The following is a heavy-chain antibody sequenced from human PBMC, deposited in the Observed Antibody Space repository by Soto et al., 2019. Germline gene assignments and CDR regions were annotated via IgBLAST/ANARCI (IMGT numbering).Heavy chain of an antibody. V-gene: IGHV3-23*01. CDR2: ISGSGGST. Sequence: GGSLRLSCADSGFTFINYAMIWVRQAPGRWLEWVSTISGSGGSTYYADSVKGRFTISRDNSKNTLYLQMNSLRAEDTAVYYCAKGPDFWSGYQDYWGQGTLVTVSA. CDR3: AKGPDFWSGYQDY. CDR1: GFTFINYA. D-gene: IGHD3-3*01. J-gene: IGHJ4*02.